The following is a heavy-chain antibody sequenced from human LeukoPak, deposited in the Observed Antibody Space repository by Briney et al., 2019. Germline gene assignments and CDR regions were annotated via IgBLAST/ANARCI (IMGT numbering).Heavy chain of an antibody. J-gene: IGHJ6*03. Sequence: SETLSLTCTLSGGSISSYYWSWIRQPPGKGQEWIGYIYYSGSTNYNPSLKSRVTISVDTSKNQFSLKLSSVAAADTAVYYCASHDYGDDYYYYYMDVWGKGTTATVSS. V-gene: IGHV4-59*01. D-gene: IGHD4-17*01. CDR3: ASHDYGDDYYYYYMDV. CDR2: IYYSGST. CDR1: GGSISSYY.